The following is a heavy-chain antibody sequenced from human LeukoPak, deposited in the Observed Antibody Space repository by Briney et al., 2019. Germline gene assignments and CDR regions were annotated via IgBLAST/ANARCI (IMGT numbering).Heavy chain of an antibody. V-gene: IGHV3-21*01. CDR2: ISSSGSYI. CDR1: GFTLSIYS. D-gene: IGHD6-13*01. J-gene: IGHJ4*02. Sequence: GGSLRLSCAASGFTLSIYSMDWVRQAPGKGLEWVSSISSSGSYIYYADSLKGRFTISRDNAKNSLYLQMNSLRAEDTAVHYCAREDASSWDYWGQGILVTVSS. CDR3: AREDASSWDY.